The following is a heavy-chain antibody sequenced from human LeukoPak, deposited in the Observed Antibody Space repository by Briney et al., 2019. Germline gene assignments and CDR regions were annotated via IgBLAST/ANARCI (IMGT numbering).Heavy chain of an antibody. CDR2: INHSGST. Sequence: SETLSLTCAVYGGSFSGYYWSWIRQPPGKGLERIGEINHSGSTNYNPSLKSRVTISVDTSKNQFSLKLSSVTAADSGVYYCARHYPYGSGSYSPFYFDYWGQGTLVTVSS. V-gene: IGHV4-34*01. CDR1: GGSFSGYY. CDR3: ARHYPYGSGSYSPFYFDY. J-gene: IGHJ4*02. D-gene: IGHD3-10*01.